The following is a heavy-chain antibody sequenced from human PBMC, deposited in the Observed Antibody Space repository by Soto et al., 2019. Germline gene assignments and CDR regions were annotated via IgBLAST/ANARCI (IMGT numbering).Heavy chain of an antibody. CDR1: GAYISGFY. J-gene: IGHJ5*02. D-gene: IGHD1-1*01. Sequence: PSETLSLTCTVSGAYISGFYWSWIRKAAGKGLEWIGRIYATGTTDYNPSLKSRVMMSVDTSKKQFSLKLRSVTAADTAVYYCVRDGTKTLRDWFDPCGQGISVTVSS. V-gene: IGHV4-4*07. CDR2: IYATGTT. CDR3: VRDGTKTLRDWFDP.